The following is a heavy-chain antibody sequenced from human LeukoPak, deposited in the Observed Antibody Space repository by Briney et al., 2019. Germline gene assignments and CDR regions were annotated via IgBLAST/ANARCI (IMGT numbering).Heavy chain of an antibody. CDR2: INPNSGGT. J-gene: IGHJ5*02. CDR1: GYTFTGYY. CDR3: AREYYDYVWGSYKRFDP. Sequence: ASVKVSCKASGYTFTGYYMHWVRQAPGQGLEWMGWINPNSGGTNYAQKFQGRVTMTRDTSISTAYMELSRLRSDDMAVYYCAREYYDYVWGSYKRFDPWGQGTLVTVSS. V-gene: IGHV1-2*02. D-gene: IGHD3-16*01.